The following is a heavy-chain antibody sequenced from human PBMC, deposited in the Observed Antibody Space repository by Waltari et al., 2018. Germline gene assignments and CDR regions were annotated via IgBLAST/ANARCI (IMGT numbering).Heavy chain of an antibody. CDR3: ASWAHCGGDCYAEYFQH. V-gene: IGHV1-69*01. D-gene: IGHD2-21*02. J-gene: IGHJ1*01. CDR2: IIPIFGTA. CDR1: GGTISSYA. Sequence: QVQLVQSGAEVTKPGSSVKVSCKASGGTISSYAISWVRQAPGQGLEWMGGIIPIFGTANYAQKFQGRVTITADESTSTAYMELSSLRSEDTAVYYCASWAHCGGDCYAEYFQHWGQGTLVTVSS.